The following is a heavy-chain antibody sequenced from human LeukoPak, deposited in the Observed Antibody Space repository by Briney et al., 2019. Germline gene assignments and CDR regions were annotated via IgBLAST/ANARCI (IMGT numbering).Heavy chain of an antibody. CDR2: IRYDGSNK. Sequence: PGGSLRLSCAASGFTFSSYGMHWVRQAPGKGLEWVAFIRYDGSNKYYADSVKGRFTISRDNSKNTLYLQMNSLRAEDTAVYYCARVGGSSHYFDYWGQGTLVTVSS. CDR1: GFTFSSYG. D-gene: IGHD1-26*01. V-gene: IGHV3-30*02. CDR3: ARVGGSSHYFDY. J-gene: IGHJ4*02.